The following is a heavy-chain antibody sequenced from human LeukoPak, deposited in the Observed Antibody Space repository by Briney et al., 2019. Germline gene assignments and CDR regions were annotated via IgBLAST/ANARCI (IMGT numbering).Heavy chain of an antibody. CDR1: GYSISSASY. V-gene: IGHV4-38-2*01. Sequence: SETLSLTCAVSGYSISSASYWGWIRQPPGKGLKWIGNIYHSGSPYYNPSLKSRVTIPVDTSKNQFSLKLSSVTAADTAVYYCARPISSQGYFGVVIDWGQGTLVTVSS. J-gene: IGHJ4*02. D-gene: IGHD3-3*01. CDR2: IYHSGSP. CDR3: ARPISSQGYFGVVID.